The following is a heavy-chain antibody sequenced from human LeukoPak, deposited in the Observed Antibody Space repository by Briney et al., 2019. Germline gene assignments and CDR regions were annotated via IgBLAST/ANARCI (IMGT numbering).Heavy chain of an antibody. J-gene: IGHJ3*02. D-gene: IGHD2-21*02. CDR1: GGSISSYY. CDR3: ARDGLYCGGDCYDAFDI. Sequence: SETLTLTCTVSGGSISSYYWSWIRQPPGKGLEWIGYIYYSGSTNYNPSLKSRVTMSVDTSKNQFSLKLSSVTAADTAVYYCARDGLYCGGDCYDAFDIWGQGTMVTVSS. V-gene: IGHV4-59*12. CDR2: IYYSGST.